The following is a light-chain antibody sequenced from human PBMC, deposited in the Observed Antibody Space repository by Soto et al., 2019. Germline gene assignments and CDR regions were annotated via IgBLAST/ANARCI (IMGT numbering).Light chain of an antibody. V-gene: IGKV1-5*01. Sequence: DIHMTQSPSTLSASVGDRVTISCRASQNIFTYLAWYQQKPGKAPKLLIFDASTLQSGVPPRFSGSGSGTEFTLTISSLQPDDFATYYCQHYYPYSAPFGPGTKVDIK. CDR1: QNIFTY. CDR3: QHYYPYSAP. CDR2: DAS. J-gene: IGKJ3*01.